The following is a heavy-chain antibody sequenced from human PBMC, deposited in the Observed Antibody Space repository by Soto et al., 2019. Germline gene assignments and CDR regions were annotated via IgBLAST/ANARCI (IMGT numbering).Heavy chain of an antibody. CDR3: ATIALAGTGLDY. Sequence: PVGSLRISCAASGFTFSSYGIHWVRQAPGKGLEWVAMISYDGSNKNYGDSVKGRFTISRDNSKNTLYLQMNSLRGEDTAAYYCATIALAGTGLDYWGQGTLVTVSS. D-gene: IGHD6-19*01. V-gene: IGHV3-30*03. CDR2: ISYDGSNK. CDR1: GFTFSSYG. J-gene: IGHJ4*02.